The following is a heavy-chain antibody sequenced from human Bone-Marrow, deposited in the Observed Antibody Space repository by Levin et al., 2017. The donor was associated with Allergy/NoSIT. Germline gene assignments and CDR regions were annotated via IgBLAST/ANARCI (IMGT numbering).Heavy chain of an antibody. CDR2: INHSGST. D-gene: IGHD3-22*01. V-gene: IGHV4-34*01. J-gene: IGHJ4*02. CDR3: ARGPWYYDSSGYSPNFDY. Sequence: SQTLSLTCAVYGGSFSGYYWSWIRQPPGKGLEWIGEINHSGSTNYNPSLKSRVTISVDTSKNQFSLKLSSVTAADTAVYYCARGPWYYDSSGYSPNFDYWGQGTLVTVSS. CDR1: GGSFSGYY.